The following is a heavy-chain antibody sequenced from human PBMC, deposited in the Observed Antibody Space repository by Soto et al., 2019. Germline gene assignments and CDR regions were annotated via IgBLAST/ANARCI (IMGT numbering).Heavy chain of an antibody. D-gene: IGHD6-19*01. CDR2: INAGNGNT. V-gene: IGHV1-3*01. CDR3: ARGQSSGSGWYGSEYFQH. CDR1: GYTFTSYA. J-gene: IGHJ1*01. Sequence: AASVKVSGKASGYTFTSYAMHWVRQAPGQRLEWMGWINAGNGNTKYSQKFQGRVTITRDTSASTAYMELSSLRSEDTAVYYCARGQSSGSGWYGSEYFQHWGQGTLVTVSS.